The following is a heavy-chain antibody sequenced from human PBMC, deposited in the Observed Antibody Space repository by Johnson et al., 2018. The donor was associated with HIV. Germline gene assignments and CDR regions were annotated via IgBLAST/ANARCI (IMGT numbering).Heavy chain of an antibody. V-gene: IGHV3-66*01. CDR1: GFTVSSNY. J-gene: IGHJ3*02. CDR2: IYSCGDT. CDR3: ARAPGFSRAFDI. D-gene: IGHD3-10*01. Sequence: VQLVESGGGLVQPGGSLRLSCAVSGFTVSSNYITWVRQAPVKGLEWISVIYSCGDTYYADSVKGRFTISRDDSKNTLYLQMNRLTAEDTAVYYCARAPGFSRAFDIWGQGTMVTVSS.